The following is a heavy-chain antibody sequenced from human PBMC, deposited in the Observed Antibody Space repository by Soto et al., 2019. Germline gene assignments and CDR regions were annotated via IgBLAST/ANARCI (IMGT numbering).Heavy chain of an antibody. J-gene: IGHJ1*01. CDR3: ARVGNEYSSGWPLGY. CDR1: GYTFTDYY. CDR2: INPNSGDT. Sequence: ASVKVSCKASGYTFTDYYMHWVRQAPGQGLEWMGWINPNSGDTNYAQKFHGRVTMTRETSISTAYMYLSRLRSDDTAVYFCARVGNEYSSGWPLGYWGQGTLVTVSS. D-gene: IGHD6-19*01. V-gene: IGHV1-2*02.